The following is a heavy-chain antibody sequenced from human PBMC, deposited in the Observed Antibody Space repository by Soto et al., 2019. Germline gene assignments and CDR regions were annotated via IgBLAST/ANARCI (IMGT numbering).Heavy chain of an antibody. CDR1: GDSINSDNYY. V-gene: IGHV4-39*01. CDR2: IYYPGNT. CDR3: ARLEGLATISYYFDY. Sequence: QLQRQESGPGLVKPSETLSLTCSVSGDSINSDNYYWGWLRQPPGKGLEWIGSIYYPGNTYYNPSLKTRVTISLDKSKSQFSLKLNSVTAADSAVYFCARLEGLATISYYFDYWGQGTLVTVSS. D-gene: IGHD3-9*01. J-gene: IGHJ4*02.